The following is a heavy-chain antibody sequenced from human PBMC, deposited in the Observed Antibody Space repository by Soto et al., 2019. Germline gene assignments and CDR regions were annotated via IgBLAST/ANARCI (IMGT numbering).Heavy chain of an antibody. CDR3: ARHKGYCSSISCSLYYYYYYYMDV. D-gene: IGHD2-2*01. V-gene: IGHV4-59*08. CDR2: IYYSGST. CDR1: GGSISSYY. Sequence: TSETLSLTCTVSGGSISSYYWSWIRQPPGKGLEWIGYIYYSGSTNYNPSLKSRVTISVDTSKNQFSLKLSSVTAADTAVYYCARHKGYCSSISCSLYYYYYYYMDVWGKGTTVTVSS. J-gene: IGHJ6*03.